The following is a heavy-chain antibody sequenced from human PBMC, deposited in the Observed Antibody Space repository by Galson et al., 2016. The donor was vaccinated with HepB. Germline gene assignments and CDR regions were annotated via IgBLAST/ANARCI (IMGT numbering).Heavy chain of an antibody. CDR2: IYYTGRT. Sequence: TLSLTCTVSGGSIGVGVYYWTWIRQHPEKGLEWIGYIYYTGRTYYNPSLKSRVTMSLDTSKNQFSLNLSSVTAADTAVYFCARDGDGGYGGVDYWGQGTLVTVSS. CDR3: ARDGDGGYGGVDY. V-gene: IGHV4-31*03. J-gene: IGHJ4*02. D-gene: IGHD5-12*01. CDR1: GGSIGVGVYY.